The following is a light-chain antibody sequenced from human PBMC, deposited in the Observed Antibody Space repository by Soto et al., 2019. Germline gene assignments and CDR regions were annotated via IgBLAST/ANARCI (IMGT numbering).Light chain of an antibody. CDR1: QSVSSSY. CDR2: GAS. J-gene: IGKJ1*01. CDR3: QKYGSSGWT. Sequence: EIVLTQSPGTLSLSPGERATLSCRASQSVSSSYLAWYQQKPGQAPRLLIYGASSRATGIPDRFSGSGSGSDFTLTSSRLEHEDFAVYYCQKYGSSGWTFGQGTKVEIK. V-gene: IGKV3-20*01.